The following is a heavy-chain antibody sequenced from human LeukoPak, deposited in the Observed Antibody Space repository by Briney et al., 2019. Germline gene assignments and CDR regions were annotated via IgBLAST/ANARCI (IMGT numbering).Heavy chain of an antibody. J-gene: IGHJ4*02. CDR3: ARQHCSGGDCYFFD. Sequence: GGSLRLSCAASGFTFSSSAMSWVRQAPGKGLEWVSAISNNGGYTYYADSVQGRFTISRDNSKSTLCLQMNSLRAEDTAVYYCARQHCSGGDCYFFDWGQGTLVTVSS. D-gene: IGHD2-15*01. V-gene: IGHV3-23*01. CDR2: ISNNGGYT. CDR1: GFTFSSSA.